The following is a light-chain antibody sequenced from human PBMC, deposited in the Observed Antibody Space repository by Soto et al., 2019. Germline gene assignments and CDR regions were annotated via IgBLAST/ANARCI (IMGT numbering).Light chain of an antibody. Sequence: QSALTQPRSVSGSPGQSVTISCTGASNNVGGYNYVSWYQHHPGKVPQLIIYDVTKRPSGVPDRFSGFKSGNTASLTISGLQVEDEADYYCCSYAGTYTWIFGGGTKLTVL. CDR2: DVT. J-gene: IGLJ2*01. V-gene: IGLV2-11*01. CDR1: SNNVGGYNY. CDR3: CSYAGTYTWI.